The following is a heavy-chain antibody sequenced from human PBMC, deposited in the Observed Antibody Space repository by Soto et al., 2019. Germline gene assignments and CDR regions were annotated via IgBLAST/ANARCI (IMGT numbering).Heavy chain of an antibody. CDR3: ARGRGDTMGGY. CDR1: GFTFSSYW. Sequence: PGGSRRLSCAASGFTFSSYWMHWARQAPGKGLVWVSRINSDRSSTTYADSVKGRFTISRDNAKNTLYLQMNSLRAEVTSVYYCARGRGDTMGGYWAQGTLVTGSS. V-gene: IGHV3-74*01. CDR2: INSDRSST. D-gene: IGHD3-10*01. J-gene: IGHJ4*02.